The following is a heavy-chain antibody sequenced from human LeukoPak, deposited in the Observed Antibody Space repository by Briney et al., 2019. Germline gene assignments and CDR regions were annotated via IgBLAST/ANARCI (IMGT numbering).Heavy chain of an antibody. CDR3: ASSKAAAGWYYFDY. CDR2: INHSGST. Sequence: SETLSLTCAVYGGSFSGYYWSWIRQPPGKGLEWIGEINHSGSTNYNPSLKSRVTISVDTSKNQFSLKLSSVTAADTAVYYCASSKAAAGWYYFDYWGQGTLVTVSS. V-gene: IGHV4-34*01. CDR1: GGSFSGYY. D-gene: IGHD6-13*01. J-gene: IGHJ4*02.